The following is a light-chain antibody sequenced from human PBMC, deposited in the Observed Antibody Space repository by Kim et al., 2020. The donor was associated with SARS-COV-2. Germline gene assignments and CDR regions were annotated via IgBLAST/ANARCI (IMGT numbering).Light chain of an antibody. Sequence: SSELTQDPAVSVAWGQTVRITCQGDSLRSYYASWYQQKPGQAPVLVIYGRNNRPSGIPDRFSGSTSGNTASLTITGAQAEDEADYYCKSRDSSGNVVFGGETLLSVL. V-gene: IGLV3-19*01. CDR2: GRN. CDR1: SLRSYY. CDR3: KSRDSSGNVV. J-gene: IGLJ2*01.